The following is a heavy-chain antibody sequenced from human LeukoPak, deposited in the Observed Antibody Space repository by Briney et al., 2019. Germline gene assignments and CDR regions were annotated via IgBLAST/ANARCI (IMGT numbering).Heavy chain of an antibody. V-gene: IGHV3-74*01. CDR3: ARGQQLVLYYYYYYGMDV. Sequence: GGSLRLSCAASGFTFSSYWMHWVRQAPGKGLVWVSRINSDGSSTSYADSVKGRFTISRDNAKNTLYLQMNSLRAGDTAVYYCARGQQLVLYYYYYYGMDVWGQGTTVTVSS. CDR2: INSDGSST. D-gene: IGHD6-6*01. CDR1: GFTFSSYW. J-gene: IGHJ6*02.